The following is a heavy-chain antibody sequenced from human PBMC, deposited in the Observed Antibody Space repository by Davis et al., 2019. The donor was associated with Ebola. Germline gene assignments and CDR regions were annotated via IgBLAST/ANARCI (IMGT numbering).Heavy chain of an antibody. CDR3: AKDMNSGYVV. V-gene: IGHV3-30*18. CDR2: ISYDGSNK. J-gene: IGHJ4*02. D-gene: IGHD5-12*01. Sequence: GESLKISCAASGFTFSSYGMHWVRQAPGKGLEWVAVISYDGSNKYYADSVKGRFTISRDNSKNTLYLQMNSLRAEDTAVYYCAKDMNSGYVVWGQGTLVTVSS. CDR1: GFTFSSYG.